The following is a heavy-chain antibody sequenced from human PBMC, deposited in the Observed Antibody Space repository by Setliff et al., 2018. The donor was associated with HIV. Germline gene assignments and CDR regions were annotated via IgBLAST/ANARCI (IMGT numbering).Heavy chain of an antibody. CDR1: GYIFTDYY. J-gene: IGHJ3*02. Sequence: ASVKVSCKASGYIFTDYYMHWVRQAPGQELGWMGRINPNSGGTNYAQKFQGRVTMTRDTSISTAYTELSSLRSDDTAVYYCARAAGYSSSWHRYAFEIWGQGTMVTVSS. V-gene: IGHV1-2*06. D-gene: IGHD6-13*01. CDR2: INPNSGGT. CDR3: ARAAGYSSSWHRYAFEI.